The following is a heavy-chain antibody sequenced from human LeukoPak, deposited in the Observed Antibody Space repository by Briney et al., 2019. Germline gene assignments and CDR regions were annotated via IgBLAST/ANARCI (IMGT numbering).Heavy chain of an antibody. CDR1: GFTFSSYG. D-gene: IGHD3-9*01. Sequence: GGSLRLSCAASGFTFSSYGMHWVRQAPGKGLEWVAVIWYDGSNKYYADSVKGRFTISRDNSKNTLYLRMNSLRAEDTAVHYCARGLRYFDWLSQYYYYYYGMDVWGQGTTVTVSS. CDR2: IWYDGSNK. CDR3: ARGLRYFDWLSQYYYYYYGMDV. J-gene: IGHJ6*02. V-gene: IGHV3-33*01.